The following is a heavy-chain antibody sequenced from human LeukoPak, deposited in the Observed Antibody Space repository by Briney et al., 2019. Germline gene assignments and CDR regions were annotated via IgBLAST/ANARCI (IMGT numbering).Heavy chain of an antibody. V-gene: IGHV4-30-4*08. CDR1: GGSISSGDYY. CDR2: IYYSGST. J-gene: IGHJ5*02. CDR3: ARAKYDFWSGYPGSDP. Sequence: PSQTLSLTCTVSGGSISSGDYYWSWIRQPPGKGLEWIGYIYYSGSTYYNPSLKSRVTISVDTSKNQFSLKLSSVTAADTAVYYCARAKYDFWSGYPGSDPWGQGTLVTVSS. D-gene: IGHD3-3*01.